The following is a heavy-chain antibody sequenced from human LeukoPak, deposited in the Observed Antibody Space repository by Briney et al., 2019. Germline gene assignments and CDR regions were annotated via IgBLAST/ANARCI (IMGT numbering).Heavy chain of an antibody. V-gene: IGHV1-8*02. J-gene: IGHJ3*02. Sequence: GASVKVSCKASGGTFSSYAISWVRQATGQGLEWMGWMNPNSGNTGYAQKFQGRVTMTRNTSISTAYMELSSLRSEDTAVYYCARGGAGSSGGDAFDIWGQGTMVTVSS. CDR3: ARGGAGSSGGDAFDI. CDR2: MNPNSGNT. CDR1: GGTFSSYA. D-gene: IGHD3-10*01.